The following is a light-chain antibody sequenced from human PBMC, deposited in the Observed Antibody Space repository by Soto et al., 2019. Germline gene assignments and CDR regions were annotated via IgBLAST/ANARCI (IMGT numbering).Light chain of an antibody. CDR3: QQRSNWIT. CDR2: DAS. V-gene: IGKV3-11*01. J-gene: IGKJ5*01. Sequence: EILMTQSPATLSVSPGERATLSCRASQSVSSNLAWYQQKPGQAPRLLIHDASNRATGIPARLSGSGSGTDFTLTISSLEPEDFAVYYCQQRSNWITFGQGTRLEIK. CDR1: QSVSSN.